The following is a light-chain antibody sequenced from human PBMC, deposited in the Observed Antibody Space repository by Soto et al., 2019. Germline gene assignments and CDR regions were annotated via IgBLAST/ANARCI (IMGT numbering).Light chain of an antibody. CDR2: DAS. J-gene: IGKJ5*01. Sequence: EIVLTQSPATLSLSPGERATLSCRASQSISSYLAWYQQKPGQAPRLLIYDASNRATGIPARFSGSGSGTDFTLTIRSLEPEDFALYYCQQRYSWITFGQGTRLEIK. CDR3: QQRYSWIT. V-gene: IGKV3-11*01. CDR1: QSISSY.